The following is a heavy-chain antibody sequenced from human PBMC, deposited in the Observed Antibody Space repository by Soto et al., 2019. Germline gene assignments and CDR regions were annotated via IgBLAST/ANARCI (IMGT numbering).Heavy chain of an antibody. Sequence: EVQLVESGGGLIQPGGSLRLSCAASGFTVSSHYMSWVRQAPGKGLEWVSTIYSDGSTYYADSVKGRFTISRDSSKNTLFLQMNSLRVEDTAVYYCARVGGITMIVVGWGQGTLVTVSS. CDR1: GFTVSSHY. CDR2: IYSDGST. D-gene: IGHD3-22*01. V-gene: IGHV3-53*01. J-gene: IGHJ4*02. CDR3: ARVGGITMIVVG.